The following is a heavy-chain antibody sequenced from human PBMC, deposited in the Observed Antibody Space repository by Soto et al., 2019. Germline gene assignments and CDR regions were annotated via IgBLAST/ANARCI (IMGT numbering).Heavy chain of an antibody. Sequence: ASVKVSCKASGYTFTSYAMHWVRQAPGQRLEWMGWINAGNGNTKYSQKFQGRVTITRDTSASTAYMELSSLRSEDTAVYYCARDGLSSSGWYYSIGRHFHIWGQGTLVTV. J-gene: IGHJ3*02. CDR3: ARDGLSSSGWYYSIGRHFHI. CDR1: GYTFTSYA. CDR2: INAGNGNT. V-gene: IGHV1-3*01. D-gene: IGHD6-19*01.